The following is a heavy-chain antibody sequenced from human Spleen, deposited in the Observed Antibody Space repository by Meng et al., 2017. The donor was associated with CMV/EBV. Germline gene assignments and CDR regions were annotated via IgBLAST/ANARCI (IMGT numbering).Heavy chain of an antibody. CDR3: ARKDSLHDYYAMDV. CDR1: GASIRNYY. D-gene: IGHD2-15*01. Sequence: SETLSLTCTVSGASIRNYYWSWIRQPPGKGLEWIGYIYYSGSANYNSSLESRVTISVDTSKNQFSLKLKSVTAADTATYYCARKDSLHDYYAMDVWGQGITVTVSS. V-gene: IGHV4-59*01. J-gene: IGHJ6*02. CDR2: IYYSGSA.